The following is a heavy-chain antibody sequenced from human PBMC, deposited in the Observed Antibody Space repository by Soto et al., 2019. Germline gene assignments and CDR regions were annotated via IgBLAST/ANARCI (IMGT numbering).Heavy chain of an antibody. CDR2: IYTGST. CDR3: VRNHAFDI. Sequence: QVQLQESGPGLVKPSETLSLTCTVSGGSISSYYWNWIRQPPGKGLEWIGYIYTGSTNYNPSLKSRVTISVDTSKNHFSLKLSSVTAADTAVYYCVRNHAFDIWGQGTMVTVSS. V-gene: IGHV4-59*01. J-gene: IGHJ3*02. CDR1: GGSISSYY.